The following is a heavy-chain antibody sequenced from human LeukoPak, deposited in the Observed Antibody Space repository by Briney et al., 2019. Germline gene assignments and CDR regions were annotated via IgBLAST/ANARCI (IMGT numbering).Heavy chain of an antibody. Sequence: GGSLKISCKGSGYSFTSYWIGWVRQMPGKGLEWMGIIYPGDSDTRYSPSFQGQVTISADKSISTAYLQWSSLKASDTAMYYCARTYYYGSGSYYNGLWFDPWGQGTLVTVSS. CDR3: ARTYYYGSGSYYNGLWFDP. V-gene: IGHV5-51*01. CDR1: GYSFTSYW. J-gene: IGHJ5*02. D-gene: IGHD3-10*01. CDR2: IYPGDSDT.